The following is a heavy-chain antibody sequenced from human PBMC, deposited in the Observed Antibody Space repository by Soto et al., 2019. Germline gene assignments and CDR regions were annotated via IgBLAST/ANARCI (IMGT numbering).Heavy chain of an antibody. CDR1: GGSISSYY. CDR3: AGSYVLRFLEWSNYYYMDV. CDR2: IYYSGST. D-gene: IGHD3-3*01. V-gene: IGHV4-59*01. J-gene: IGHJ6*03. Sequence: QVQLQESGPGLVKPSETLSLTCTVSGGSISSYYWSWIRQPPGKGLEWIGYIYYSGSTNYNPSLKSRVTISVDTSKNQFSLKLSSVTAADTAVYYCAGSYVLRFLEWSNYYYMDVWGKGTTVTVSS.